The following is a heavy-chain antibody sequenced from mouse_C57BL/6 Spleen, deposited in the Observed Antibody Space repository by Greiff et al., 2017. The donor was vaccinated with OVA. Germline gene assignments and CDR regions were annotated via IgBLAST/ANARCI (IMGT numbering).Heavy chain of an antibody. V-gene: IGHV1-69*01. Sequence: QVQLQQPGAELVMPGASVKLSCKASGYTFTSYWMHWVKQRPGQGLEWIGEIDPSDSYTNYNQKFKGKSTLTVDKSSSTAYMQLSSLTSEDSAAYYCASKDYWGQGTTLTVSS. CDR1: GYTFTSYW. CDR2: IDPSDSYT. J-gene: IGHJ2*01. CDR3: ASKDY.